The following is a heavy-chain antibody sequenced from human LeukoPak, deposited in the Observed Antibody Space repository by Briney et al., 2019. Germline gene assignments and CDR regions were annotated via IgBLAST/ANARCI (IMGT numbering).Heavy chain of an antibody. V-gene: IGHV1-2*02. Sequence: ASVKVSCKASGYTFTGYYMHWVRQAPGQGLEWMGWINPNSGGTNYAQKFQGRVTMTRDTSISTAYMELSRLRSYDTAVYYCARVTYYYYYMDVWGKGTTVTVSS. CDR3: ARVTYYYYYMDV. J-gene: IGHJ6*03. CDR2: INPNSGGT. CDR1: GYTFTGYY.